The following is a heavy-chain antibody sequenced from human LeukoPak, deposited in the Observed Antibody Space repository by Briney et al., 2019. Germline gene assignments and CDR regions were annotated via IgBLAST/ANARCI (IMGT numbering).Heavy chain of an antibody. V-gene: IGHV3-23*01. CDR2: ISGSGGST. J-gene: IGHJ4*02. CDR1: GFTFSSYA. Sequence: SGGSLRLSCAASGFTFSSYAMSWVRQAPGKGLEWGSAISGSGGSTYYADSVKGRFTISRDNSKNTLYLQMNSLRAEDTAVYYCAKHQWLVEEYYFDYWGQGTLVTVSS. D-gene: IGHD6-19*01. CDR3: AKHQWLVEEYYFDY.